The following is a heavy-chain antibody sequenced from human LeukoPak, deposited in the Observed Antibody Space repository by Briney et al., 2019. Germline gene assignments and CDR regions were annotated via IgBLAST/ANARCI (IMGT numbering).Heavy chain of an antibody. CDR2: ISGSGGST. Sequence: PGGSLRLSCAASGFTFSNFAMSWIRQAPGKGLEWVSAISGSGGSTYYADSVKGRFTISRDNSKNTLYLQMNSLRAEDTAVYYCAKGRSSGYYEYWGQGTLVTVSS. CDR1: GFTFSNFA. J-gene: IGHJ4*02. D-gene: IGHD3-22*01. CDR3: AKGRSSGYYEY. V-gene: IGHV3-23*01.